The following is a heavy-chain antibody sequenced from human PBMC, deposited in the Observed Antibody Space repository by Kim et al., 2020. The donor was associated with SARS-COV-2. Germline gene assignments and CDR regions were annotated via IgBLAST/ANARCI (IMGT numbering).Heavy chain of an antibody. CDR3: ARDRRRYQVLFGPVYFHGLDV. V-gene: IGHV3-21*01. D-gene: IGHD2-2*01. CDR2: ISISTSYI. Sequence: GGSLRLSCSASGFNFNTYTMNWVRQAPGKGLEWVSSISISTSYIYYADSVKGRFTISRDSAKNSLYLQMNSLRAEDTAVYFCARDRRRYQVLFGPVYFHGLDVWGQGTTVTVSS. J-gene: IGHJ6*02. CDR1: GFNFNTYT.